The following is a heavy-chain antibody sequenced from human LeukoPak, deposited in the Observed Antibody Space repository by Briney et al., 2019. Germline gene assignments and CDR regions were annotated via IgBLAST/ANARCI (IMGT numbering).Heavy chain of an antibody. CDR1: GFTVSSNY. D-gene: IGHD2-15*01. CDR3: ARGAPYCSGGSCMYYFDY. J-gene: IGHJ4*02. Sequence: PGGSLRLSCAASGFTVSSNYMSWVRQAPGKGLEWVSSISSSSSYIYYADSVKGRFTISRDNAKNSLYLQMNSLRAEDTAVYYCARGAPYCSGGSCMYYFDYWGQGTLVTVSS. V-gene: IGHV3-21*01. CDR2: ISSSSSYI.